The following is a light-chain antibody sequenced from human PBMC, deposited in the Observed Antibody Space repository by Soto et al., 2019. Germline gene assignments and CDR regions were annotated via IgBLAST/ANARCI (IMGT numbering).Light chain of an antibody. Sequence: VLAQSPGTLSSSPGERATLACGASQSVSSNFLAWYQHKVGQAPRLLMYSASIRAAGAPDRFTGGGSGTEFTLTISRVEPEDFAVYYCQHFGGSPPKYTFGQGTKLEI. J-gene: IGKJ2*01. CDR2: SAS. V-gene: IGKV3-20*01. CDR3: QHFGGSPPKYT. CDR1: QSVSSNF.